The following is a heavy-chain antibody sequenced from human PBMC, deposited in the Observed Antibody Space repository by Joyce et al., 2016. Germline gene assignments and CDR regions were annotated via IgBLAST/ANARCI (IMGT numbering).Heavy chain of an antibody. J-gene: IGHJ4*02. D-gene: IGHD4-23*01. Sequence: QVRLVQSGAEVKEPGASVRVSCRAYGYTFSSYNIHWVRQAPGQGLEWMGWIDANSGNAKYSEKFKGRLTLTGDTSASAAYIQLGSLTSEDTALYYCARVSPLYGGRAKGYFDYWGQGTLVSVSS. CDR3: ARVSPLYGGRAKGYFDY. CDR1: GYTFSSYN. CDR2: IDANSGNA. V-gene: IGHV1-3*01.